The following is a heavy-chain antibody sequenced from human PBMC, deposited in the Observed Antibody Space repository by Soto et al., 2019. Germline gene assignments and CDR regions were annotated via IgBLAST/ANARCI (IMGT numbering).Heavy chain of an antibody. V-gene: IGHV1-69*01. D-gene: IGHD5-18*01. CDR3: ARGGRGYSSAPRYYFDY. Sequence: QVQLVQSGSEVKKPGSSVKVSCKASGGSFSSNPISWVRQAPGQGLEWMAGIIPIFATVHYAQKIQGRVTMTADESTSTAYMELTSLRSEDTAVYFCARGGRGYSSAPRYYFDYWGQGPLVTVS. CDR2: IIPIFATV. J-gene: IGHJ4*02. CDR1: GGSFSSNP.